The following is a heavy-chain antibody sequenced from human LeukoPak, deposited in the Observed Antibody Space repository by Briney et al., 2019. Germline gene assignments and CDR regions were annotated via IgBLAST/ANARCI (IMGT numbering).Heavy chain of an antibody. J-gene: IGHJ4*02. V-gene: IGHV5-51*01. CDR1: GYSFTSYW. Sequence: GESLKISCKGSGYSFTSYWIGWVRQMPGKGLEWMGIIYPGDSDTGYSPSFQGQVTISADKSISTAYLQWSSLKASDTAMYYCARLGYYDSSGYYRGYFDYWGQGTLVTVSS. CDR3: ARLGYYDSSGYYRGYFDY. D-gene: IGHD3-22*01. CDR2: IYPGDSDT.